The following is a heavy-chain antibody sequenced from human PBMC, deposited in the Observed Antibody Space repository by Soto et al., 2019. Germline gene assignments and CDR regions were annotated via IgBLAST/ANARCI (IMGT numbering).Heavy chain of an antibody. V-gene: IGHV3-23*01. D-gene: IGHD3-3*01. CDR3: AKVRSTTIFDVVSLFDY. J-gene: IGHJ4*02. CDR2: ISGSGGTT. CDR1: GFPFSSDA. Sequence: SVRLSCAASGFPFSSDAISWVRQAPGKGLECVSTISGSGGTTYYADSVKGRFTISRDNSKNTLYLQMNSLRAEDTAVYYCAKVRSTTIFDVVSLFDYWGQGSLVSVNS.